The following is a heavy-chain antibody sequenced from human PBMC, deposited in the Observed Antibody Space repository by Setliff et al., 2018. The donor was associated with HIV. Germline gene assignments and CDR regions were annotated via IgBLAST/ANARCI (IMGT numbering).Heavy chain of an antibody. V-gene: IGHV4-28*01. CDR1: GYSISSSYW. D-gene: IGHD4-17*01. CDR2: IYKGGST. Sequence: KPSETLSLTCVVSGYSISSSYWWGWIRQPPGKGLEWIGWIGYIYKGGSTYYNPSLKSRVTMSEDTSKNQFSLNLSSVTAADTAVYYCASSLNGDSEPWYLDLWGRGTLVTVSS. CDR3: ASSLNGDSEPWYLDL. J-gene: IGHJ2*01.